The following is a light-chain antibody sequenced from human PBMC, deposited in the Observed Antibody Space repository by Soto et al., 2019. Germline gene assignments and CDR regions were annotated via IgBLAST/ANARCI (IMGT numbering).Light chain of an antibody. V-gene: IGKV3-11*01. CDR2: DAS. CDR3: EQYGGLSWT. Sequence: TQSXATLSLSPTEXXXXXSXASQSVTTSLAWCQRGXGQAPRLLVCDASXRANGIPTRFSGSGSATGFTLAISKLEAEDFTVYYCEQYGGLSWTFCEGGKVDI. CDR1: QSVTTS. J-gene: IGKJ1*01.